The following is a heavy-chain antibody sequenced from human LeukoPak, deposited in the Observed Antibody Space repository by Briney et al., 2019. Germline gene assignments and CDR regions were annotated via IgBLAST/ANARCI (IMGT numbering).Heavy chain of an antibody. CDR3: ARDLQVDDCTRINCYQPMVDP. J-gene: IGHJ5*02. Sequence: ASVKSSCKAAGYTFTDYHMHWVRQAPGPRFEWMGWINPQSGDTKYAQNLHGRVTMTRDTSISTAYMDLSSLRSDDTAVYYCARDLQVDDCTRINCYQPMVDPWGQGTLVTVSS. D-gene: IGHD2-8*01. CDR1: GYTFTDYH. V-gene: IGHV1-2*02. CDR2: INPQSGDT.